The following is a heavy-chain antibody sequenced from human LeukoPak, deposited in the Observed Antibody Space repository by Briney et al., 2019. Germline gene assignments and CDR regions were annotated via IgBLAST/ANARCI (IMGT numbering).Heavy chain of an antibody. CDR1: GGSISGSSYY. D-gene: IGHD2-15*01. CDR3: ALIRGYCRT. V-gene: IGHV4-39*01. CDR2: IYYRGST. J-gene: IGHJ5*02. Sequence: PSETLSLTCTVSGGSISGSSYYWGWIRQPPGKGLEWIGSIYYRGSTYYNPTLKSRVTVSVDTSKNQFSLKLSPVTAADRAVYYCALIRGYCRTWGQGTLVTVSS.